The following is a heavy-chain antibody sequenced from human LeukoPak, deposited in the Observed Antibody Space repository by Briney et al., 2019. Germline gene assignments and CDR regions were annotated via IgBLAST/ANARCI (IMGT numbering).Heavy chain of an antibody. CDR3: ARGDYMDV. J-gene: IGHJ6*03. V-gene: IGHV1-3*01. Sequence: GASVKVSCKASGYTFTSYAMHWVRQAPGQRLEWMGWINAGNGNTNYAQKLQGRVTMTTDTSTSTAYMELRSLRSDDTAVYYCARGDYMDVWGKGTTVTVSS. CDR1: GYTFTSYA. CDR2: INAGNGNT.